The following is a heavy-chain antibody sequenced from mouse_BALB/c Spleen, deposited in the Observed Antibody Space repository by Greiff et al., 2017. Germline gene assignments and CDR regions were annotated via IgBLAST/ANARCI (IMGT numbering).Heavy chain of an antibody. V-gene: IGHV1-18*01. D-gene: IGHD2-1*01. Sequence: VQLQQSGPELVKPGASVKISCKTSGYTFTEYTMHWVKQCHGKSLEWIGGINPNNGGTSYNQKFKGKATLTVDKASSTAYMELLSLTSEDSAVYYCARNYYGNYRYMDYWGQGTSVTVSS. CDR2: INPNNGGT. CDR3: ARNYYGNYRYMDY. J-gene: IGHJ4*01. CDR1: GYTFTEYT.